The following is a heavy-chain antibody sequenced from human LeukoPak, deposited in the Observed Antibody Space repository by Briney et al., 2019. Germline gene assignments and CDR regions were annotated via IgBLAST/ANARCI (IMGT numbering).Heavy chain of an antibody. V-gene: IGHV1-18*01. CDR1: GYTFTSYG. CDR3: ARDSRIAVAGRSFDY. CDR2: ISACNGNT. Sequence: ASVKVSCKASGYTFTSYGISWVRQAPGQGLEWMGWISACNGNTNYAQKLQGRVTMTTDTSTSTAYMELRSLRSDDTAVYYCARDSRIAVAGRSFDYWGQGTLVTVSS. D-gene: IGHD6-19*01. J-gene: IGHJ4*02.